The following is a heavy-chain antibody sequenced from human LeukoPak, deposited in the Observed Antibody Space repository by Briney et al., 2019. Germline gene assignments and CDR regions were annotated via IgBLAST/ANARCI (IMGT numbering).Heavy chain of an antibody. CDR2: ISYSGIT. D-gene: IGHD2-2*01. J-gene: IGHJ6*02. CDR3: ARHNDYASLMDV. Sequence: PSETLSLTCTVSGGSISSSSYYWGWIRQPPGKGLEWIGSISYSGITYYKPSLRGRVTISGDTAKNQFSLKLSSVTAADTAVYYCARHNDYASLMDVWGQGTTVTVSS. V-gene: IGHV4-39*01. CDR1: GGSISSSSYY.